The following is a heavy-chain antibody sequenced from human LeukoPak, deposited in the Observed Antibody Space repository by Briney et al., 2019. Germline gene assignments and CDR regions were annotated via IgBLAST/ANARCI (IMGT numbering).Heavy chain of an antibody. V-gene: IGHV3-7*01. D-gene: IGHD2-15*01. J-gene: IGHJ4*02. CDR1: GFTFRNYW. CDR2: IKQDGREK. CDR3: ARSYCSGGTCYRGDY. Sequence: GGSLRLSCVGSGFTFRNYWMSWVRQAPGKGLEWLANIKQDGREKYYVDCVKGRFTISRDNAENSLYLQMNSLRAEDTAVYYCARSYCSGGTCYRGDYWGQGTLVTVSS.